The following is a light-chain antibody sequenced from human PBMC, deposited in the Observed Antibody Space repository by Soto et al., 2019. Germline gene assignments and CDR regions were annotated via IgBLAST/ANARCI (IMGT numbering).Light chain of an antibody. CDR3: HQYDSSPLT. J-gene: IGKJ4*01. CDR2: GAS. Sequence: EIVLTQSPGTLSLSPGERATLSCRASQSVSSSYLAWYQQKPGQAPRLLIYGASSRATGIPNRFSGSGSGTDFTLTISNLEPEDFAVYYCHQYDSSPLTFGGGTKVEIK. V-gene: IGKV3-20*01. CDR1: QSVSSSY.